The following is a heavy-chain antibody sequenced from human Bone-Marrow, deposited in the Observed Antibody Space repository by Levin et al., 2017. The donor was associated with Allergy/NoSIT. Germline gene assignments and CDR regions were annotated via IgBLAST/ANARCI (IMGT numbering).Heavy chain of an antibody. D-gene: IGHD6-19*01. Sequence: GGSLRLSCAASGFSFSRYDMNWVRQAPGKGLEWVAFINSDSSRIFYGDSVRGRFTISRHNGQNSMYLQMDSLREDDTALYYCAREQPVAAADYGGRGTLVTVS. V-gene: IGHV3-48*02. J-gene: IGHJ4*02. CDR2: INSDSSRI. CDR3: AREQPVAAADY. CDR1: GFSFSRYD.